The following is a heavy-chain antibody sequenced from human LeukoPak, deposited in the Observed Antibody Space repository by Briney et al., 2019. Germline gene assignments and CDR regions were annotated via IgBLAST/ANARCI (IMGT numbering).Heavy chain of an antibody. Sequence: PSETLTLTCSVSGGSISRHYWSWIRQPPGKGLEWIGYICYSGSTRYNPSFQSRVTISLDTSKTHFSLKLTSVTAADTAVYYCARLLNNDNRGDPDTFDIWGPGTMVTVSS. CDR1: GGSISRHY. J-gene: IGHJ3*02. D-gene: IGHD4-17*01. V-gene: IGHV4-59*08. CDR2: ICYSGST. CDR3: ARLLNNDNRGDPDTFDI.